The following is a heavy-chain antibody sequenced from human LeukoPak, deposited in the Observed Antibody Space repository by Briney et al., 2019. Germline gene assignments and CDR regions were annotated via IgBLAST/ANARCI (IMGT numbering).Heavy chain of an antibody. CDR3: AKGGVAAIFDY. Sequence: GRSLRLSCAASGFTFSSYGMHWARQAPGKGLEWVAVISYDGSNKYYADSVKGRFTISRDNSKNTLYLQMNSLRAGDTAVYYCAKGGVAAIFDYWGQGTLVTVSS. V-gene: IGHV3-30*18. D-gene: IGHD2-15*01. CDR2: ISYDGSNK. CDR1: GFTFSSYG. J-gene: IGHJ4*02.